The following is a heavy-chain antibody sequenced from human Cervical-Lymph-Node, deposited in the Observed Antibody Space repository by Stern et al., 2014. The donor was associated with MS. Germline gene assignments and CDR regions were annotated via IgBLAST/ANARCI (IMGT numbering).Heavy chain of an antibody. V-gene: IGHV1-69*01. Sequence: QLVQSGAEATKPGSSVKVFCKASGGTFSKFPSSWVRQAPGQELEWMGGIFPVFGTPAYAQEFRGRVTITADVSTSTVYMELSSLRSDDTAVYYCALSSETSDRWYSLGYDLWGQGTLVTVSS. CDR3: ALSSETSDRWYSLGYDL. J-gene: IGHJ5*02. CDR2: IFPVFGTP. CDR1: GGTFSKFP. D-gene: IGHD6-13*01.